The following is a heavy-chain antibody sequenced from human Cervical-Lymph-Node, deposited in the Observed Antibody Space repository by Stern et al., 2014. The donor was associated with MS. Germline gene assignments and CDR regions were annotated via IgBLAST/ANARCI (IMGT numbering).Heavy chain of an antibody. CDR1: GFSFSSYN. J-gene: IGHJ4*02. CDR2: ISGTNTYI. V-gene: IGHV3-21*01. CDR3: ARTRITGSTYDY. D-gene: IGHD1-7*01. Sequence: EVQLLESGGGLVKPGGSLRLSCAASGFSFSSYNVNWVRQAPGKGLDWVSSISGTNTYIYYADSVKGRFTISRDNAKTSLYLQMNSLRAEDTAIYYCARTRITGSTYDYWGQGTLVTVSS.